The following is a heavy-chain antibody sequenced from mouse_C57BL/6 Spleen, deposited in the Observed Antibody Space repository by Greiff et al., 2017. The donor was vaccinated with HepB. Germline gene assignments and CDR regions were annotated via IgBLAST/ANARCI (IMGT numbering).Heavy chain of an antibody. CDR3: ARVKLGSSYYAMDY. CDR2: IYPGDGDT. J-gene: IGHJ4*01. CDR1: GYAFSSSW. Sequence: VQLQQSGPELVKPGASVKISCKASGYAFSSSWMNWVKQRPGKGLEWIGRIYPGDGDTNYNGKFKGKATLTADKSSSTAYMQLSSLTSEDSAVYFCARVKLGSSYYAMDYWGQGTSVTVSS. D-gene: IGHD1-1*01. V-gene: IGHV1-82*01.